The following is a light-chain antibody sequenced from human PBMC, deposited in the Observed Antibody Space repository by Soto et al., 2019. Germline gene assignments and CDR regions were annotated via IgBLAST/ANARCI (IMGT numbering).Light chain of an antibody. CDR3: QAWDSSTVV. CDR2: QDS. Sequence: SYELTQPPSVSVSPGQTASITCSGDKLGDKYACWYQQKPGQSPVLVIYQDSKRPSGIPERFSGPNSGNTATLTISGTQAMDEADYYCQAWDSSTVVFGTGTKLTVL. CDR1: KLGDKY. J-gene: IGLJ1*01. V-gene: IGLV3-1*01.